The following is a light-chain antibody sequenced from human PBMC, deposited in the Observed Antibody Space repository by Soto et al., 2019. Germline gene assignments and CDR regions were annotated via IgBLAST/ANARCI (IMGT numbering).Light chain of an antibody. CDR1: SGHSSYI. J-gene: IGLJ2*01. CDR3: ETWDSNTRS. CDR2: LEGSGSY. V-gene: IGLV4-60*02. Sequence: QPVLTQSSSASASLGSSVKLTCTLSSGHSSYIIAWHQQQPGKAPRYLMKLEGSGSYNKGSGVPDRFSGSSSGADRYLTISNLQFEDEADYYCETWDSNTRSFGGGTKVTVL.